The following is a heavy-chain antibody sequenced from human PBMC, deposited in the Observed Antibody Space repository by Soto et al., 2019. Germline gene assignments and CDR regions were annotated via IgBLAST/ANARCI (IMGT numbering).Heavy chain of an antibody. CDR1: GFNFSDHY. V-gene: IGHV3-11*06. CDR2: ISGRSRYT. J-gene: IGHJ4*02. Sequence: PGGSLRLSCAASGFNFSDHYMNWIRQARGKGLEWVSYISGRSRYTNFADSVKCLFTISRDNAKNSLYLQMNSLRAEDTAVYYCARHTSGWHYYDYWGQGTPVTVSS. D-gene: IGHD6-19*01. CDR3: ARHTSGWHYYDY.